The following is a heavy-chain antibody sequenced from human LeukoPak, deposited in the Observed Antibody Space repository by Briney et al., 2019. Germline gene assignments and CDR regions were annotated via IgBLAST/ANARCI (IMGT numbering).Heavy chain of an antibody. Sequence: NPSETLSLTCAVYGGSFSGYYWNWIRQPPGKGLEWIGEINHSGSTNYNPSLKSRVTISADTSKNQFSLKLSSVTAADTAVYYCARGYPKPAFDIWGQGTMVTVSS. J-gene: IGHJ3*02. CDR2: INHSGST. CDR1: GGSFSGYY. CDR3: ARGYPKPAFDI. V-gene: IGHV4-34*01.